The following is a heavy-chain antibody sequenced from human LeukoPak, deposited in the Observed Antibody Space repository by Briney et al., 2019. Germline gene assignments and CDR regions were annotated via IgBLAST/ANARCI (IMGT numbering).Heavy chain of an antibody. Sequence: ASVKVSCKASGYTFTSYDINWVRQATGQGLEWMGWMNPNSGNTGYAQKFQGRVTITRNTSISTAYMELSRLRSDDTAVYYCAREKIGYYDGSGRGWYDPWGQGTLVTVSS. CDR2: MNPNSGNT. D-gene: IGHD3-22*01. J-gene: IGHJ5*02. V-gene: IGHV1-8*03. CDR3: AREKIGYYDGSGRGWYDP. CDR1: GYTFTSYD.